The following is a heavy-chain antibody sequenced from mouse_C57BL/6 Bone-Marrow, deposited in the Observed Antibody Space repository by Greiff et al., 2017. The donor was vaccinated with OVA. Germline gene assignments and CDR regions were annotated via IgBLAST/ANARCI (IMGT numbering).Heavy chain of an antibody. D-gene: IGHD1-1*01. Sequence: EVQLQQSGAELVRPGASVKLSCTASGFNIKDDYMHWVKQRPEQGLEWIGWIDPENGDTEYASKFQGKATITADTSSNTAYLQLSSLTSEDTAVYYCTTSPVVAGGYWGQGTTLTVSS. J-gene: IGHJ2*01. CDR1: GFNIKDDY. CDR2: IDPENGDT. CDR3: TTSPVVAGGY. V-gene: IGHV14-4*01.